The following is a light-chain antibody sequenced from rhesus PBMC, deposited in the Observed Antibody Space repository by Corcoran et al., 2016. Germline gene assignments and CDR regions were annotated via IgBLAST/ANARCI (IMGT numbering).Light chain of an antibody. CDR1: QSVSSS. J-gene: IGKJ2*01. Sequence: EIVLTQSPATLSLSPGERATLSCRASQSVSSSLAWYTQKPGQVPRLLIYGVYTRAAGIPDRLSGIGSGTDLTLTISSLEPEDFSVCYCQHYHNWPYSFGQGTTVYI. CDR3: QHYHNWPYS. CDR2: GVY. V-gene: IGKV3-42*03.